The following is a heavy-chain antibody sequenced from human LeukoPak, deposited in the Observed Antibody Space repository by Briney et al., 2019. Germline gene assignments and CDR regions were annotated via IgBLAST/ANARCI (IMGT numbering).Heavy chain of an antibody. D-gene: IGHD3-10*01. J-gene: IGHJ4*02. CDR3: ARASGVRGVILFDY. CDR1: SGSISSYY. V-gene: IGHV4-4*07. Sequence: PSETLSLTCTVSSGSISSYYWSWIRQPAGKGLEWIGRIYTSGSTNYNPSLKSRVTMSVDTSKNQFSLKLSSVTAADTAVYYCARASGVRGVILFDYWGQGTLVTVSS. CDR2: IYTSGST.